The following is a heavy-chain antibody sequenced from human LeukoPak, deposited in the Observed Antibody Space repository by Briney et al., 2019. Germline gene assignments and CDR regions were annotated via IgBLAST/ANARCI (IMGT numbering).Heavy chain of an antibody. V-gene: IGHV3-23*01. CDR1: GFTFGTYA. CDR2: TSGSGGST. D-gene: IGHD1-26*01. CDR3: AKGWSKSSLDGFDI. Sequence: GGSLRLSCAASGFTFGTYAMSWVRQAPGKGLEWVSGTSGSGGSTYYTDSVKGRFIISRDNSRNTLYLQMHSLRAEDTAVYYRAKGWSKSSLDGFDIWGQGTMVTVS. J-gene: IGHJ3*02.